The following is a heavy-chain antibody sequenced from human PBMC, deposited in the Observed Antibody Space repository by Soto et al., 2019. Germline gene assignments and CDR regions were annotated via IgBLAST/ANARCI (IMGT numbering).Heavy chain of an antibody. CDR3: ARDRGPSSGYYPYWFDP. J-gene: IGHJ5*02. V-gene: IGHV1-69*12. D-gene: IGHD3-22*01. CDR1: GGTFSSYA. Sequence: QVQLVQSGAEVKKPGSSVKVSCKASGGTFSSYAISWVRQAPGQGLEWMGEIIPIFGTANYAQKFQGRVTSTAXXSXSXXDMELSSLRSEDTAVYYCARDRGPSSGYYPYWFDPWGQGTLVSVSS. CDR2: IIPIFGTA.